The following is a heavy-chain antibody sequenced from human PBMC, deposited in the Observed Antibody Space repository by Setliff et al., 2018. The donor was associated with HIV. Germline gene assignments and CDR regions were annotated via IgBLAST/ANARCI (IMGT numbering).Heavy chain of an antibody. CDR2: INHSGST. D-gene: IGHD2-15*01. CDR1: GGSFSGYY. V-gene: IGHV4-34*01. CDR3: ARLSAKRYLDL. J-gene: IGHJ2*01. Sequence: KPSETLSLTCAVYGGSFSGYYWSWIRQPPGKGLEWIGEINHSGSTNYNPSLKSRVTISVDTSKNQFSLKLSSVTAADTAVYYCARLSAKRYLDLWGRGTLVTVSS.